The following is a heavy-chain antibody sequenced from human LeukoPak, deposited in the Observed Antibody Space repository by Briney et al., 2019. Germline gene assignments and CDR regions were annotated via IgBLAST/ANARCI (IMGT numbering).Heavy chain of an antibody. D-gene: IGHD6-13*01. J-gene: IGHJ4*02. Sequence: SGTLSLTCAVSGGSISSSDWWTWVRQPPGKGLEWIGEIYHSGSTNYDPSLKSRVTISADKSKNHFSLKLSSVTAADTAVYYCARGSAGAGYDYWGQGTLVTVSS. V-gene: IGHV4-4*02. CDR3: ARGSAGAGYDY. CDR1: GGSISSSDW. CDR2: IYHSGST.